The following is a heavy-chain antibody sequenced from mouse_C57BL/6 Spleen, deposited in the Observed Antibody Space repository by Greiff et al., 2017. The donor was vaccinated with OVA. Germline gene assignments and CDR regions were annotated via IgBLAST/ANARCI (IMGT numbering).Heavy chain of an antibody. CDR1: GYSFTGYY. CDR2: INPSTGGT. J-gene: IGHJ2*01. V-gene: IGHV1-42*01. D-gene: IGHD1-1*01. CDR3: ARSNYGSKGFDY. Sequence: EVKLQESGPELVKPGASVKISCKASGYSFTGYYMNWVKQSPEKSLEWIGEINPSTGGTTYNQKFKAKATLTVDKSSSTAYMQLKSLTSEDSAVYYCARSNYGSKGFDYWGQGTTLTVSS.